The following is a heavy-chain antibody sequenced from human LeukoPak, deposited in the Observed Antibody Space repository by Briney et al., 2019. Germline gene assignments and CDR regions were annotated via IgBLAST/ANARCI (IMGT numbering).Heavy chain of an antibody. V-gene: IGHV4-34*01. CDR3: ARGRGVVYRDWFDH. CDR1: GGSFSDYC. D-gene: IGHD2-8*02. J-gene: IGHJ5*02. Sequence: SETLSLTCAVYGGSFSDYCWTWLRQPPGKGLEWMREINHSGRTKYNPSLKSRVTISVDTSKSQFSLDLKSVTAADTAAYYCARGRGVVYRDWFDHWGQGTLVTVSS. CDR2: INHSGRT.